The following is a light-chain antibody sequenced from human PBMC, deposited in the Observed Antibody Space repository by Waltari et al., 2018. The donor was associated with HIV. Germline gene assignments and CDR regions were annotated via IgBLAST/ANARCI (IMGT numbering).Light chain of an antibody. Sequence: EIVLTQSPVPLSLSPGQSATLSCRASQNGVNSLGWYQQKPGLAPRLLIYDVSYRAADIPARFSGSGSETDFTLTISSLEPEDVAVYYCQQGSNWPRTFGQGTKLEIE. CDR2: DVS. CDR1: QNGVNS. J-gene: IGKJ2*01. CDR3: QQGSNWPRT. V-gene: IGKV3-11*01.